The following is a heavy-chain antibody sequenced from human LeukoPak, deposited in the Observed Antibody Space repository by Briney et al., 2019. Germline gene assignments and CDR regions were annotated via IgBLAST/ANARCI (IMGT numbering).Heavy chain of an antibody. V-gene: IGHV1-24*01. J-gene: IGHJ4*02. CDR1: GYTLTELS. CDR3: ATLDGPLDY. Sequence: GASVKVPCTTSGYTLTELSIHWVRQAPGKGLEWMGGFDPEDGEAIYAQRFQGRVTMTEDTSTDTAYMELSSLTSEDTAVYFCATLDGPLDYWGQGILVTVSS. CDR2: FDPEDGEA. D-gene: IGHD1-1*01.